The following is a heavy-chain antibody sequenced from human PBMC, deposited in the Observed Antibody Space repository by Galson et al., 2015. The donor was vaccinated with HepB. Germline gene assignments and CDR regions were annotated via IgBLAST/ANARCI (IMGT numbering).Heavy chain of an antibody. D-gene: IGHD2-2*01. CDR3: AKGSDIVVVPAAPGEY. CDR2: ISGSGGST. CDR1: GFTFSSYA. V-gene: IGHV3-23*01. J-gene: IGHJ4*02. Sequence: SLRLSCAASGFTFSSYAMSWVRQAPGKGLEWVSAISGSGGSTYYADSVKGRFTISRDNSKNTLYLQMNSLRAEDTAVYYCAKGSDIVVVPAAPGEYWGQGTLVTVSS.